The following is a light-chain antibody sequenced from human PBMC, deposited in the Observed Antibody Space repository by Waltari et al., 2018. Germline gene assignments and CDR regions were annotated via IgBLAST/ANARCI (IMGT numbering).Light chain of an antibody. J-gene: IGKJ1*01. V-gene: IGKV2D-29*02. CDR3: MQTIQLPT. Sequence: IVMPQSPLSLSVPPGQPASMSCMSSQSLLHRDGRTRLFWYLQKSGRSPRLLISEVYDRFSGWSDRFSGGGSWTGFTLNISRVEPENVGIYFCMQTIQLPTFGQVTKVQI. CDR1: QSLLHRDGRTR. CDR2: EVY.